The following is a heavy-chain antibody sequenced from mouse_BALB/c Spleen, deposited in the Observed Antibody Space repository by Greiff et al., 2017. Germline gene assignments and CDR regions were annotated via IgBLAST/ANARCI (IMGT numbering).Heavy chain of an antibody. CDR1: GFTFSSFG. J-gene: IGHJ3*01. V-gene: IGHV5-17*02. Sequence: EVQGVESGGGLVQPGGSRKLSCAASGFTFSSFGMHWVRQAPEKGLEWVAYISSGSSTIYYADTVKGRFTISRDNPKNTLFLQMTSLRSEDTAMYYCARPYGNYPWFAYWGQGTLVTVSA. CDR2: ISSGSSTI. D-gene: IGHD2-1*01. CDR3: ARPYGNYPWFAY.